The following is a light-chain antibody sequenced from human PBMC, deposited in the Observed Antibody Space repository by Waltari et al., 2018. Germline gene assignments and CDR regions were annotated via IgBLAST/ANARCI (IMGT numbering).Light chain of an antibody. CDR3: QQYYSTPLT. CDR1: QSVLFSSNNKNY. CDR2: WAS. J-gene: IGKJ1*01. V-gene: IGKV4-1*01. Sequence: DIVMTQSPDSLAVSLGERATINCKSSQSVLFSSNNKNYLVWYQQNPGQPPKLLIYWASTRESGVPDRFSGSGSGTDFTLTISSLQAEDVAVYYCQQYYSTPLTFGQGTKVEIK.